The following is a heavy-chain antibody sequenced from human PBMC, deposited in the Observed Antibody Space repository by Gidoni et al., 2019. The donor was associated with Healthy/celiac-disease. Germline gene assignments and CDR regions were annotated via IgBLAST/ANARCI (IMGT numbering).Heavy chain of an antibody. CDR1: GFTFSSYS. D-gene: IGHD3-10*01. CDR2: ISSSSSTI. Sequence: EVQLVESGGGLVQPGGSLRLSCAASGFTFSSYSMNWVRQAPGKGLEWVSYISSSSSTIYYADSVKGRFTISRDNAKNSLYLQMNSLRAEDTAVYYCARDLTERHGSETDFYGMDVWGQGTTVTVSS. V-gene: IGHV3-48*04. J-gene: IGHJ6*02. CDR3: ARDLTERHGSETDFYGMDV.